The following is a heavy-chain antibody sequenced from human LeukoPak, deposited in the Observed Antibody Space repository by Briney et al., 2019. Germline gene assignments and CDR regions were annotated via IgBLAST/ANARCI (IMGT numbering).Heavy chain of an antibody. CDR1: GYTFSSDG. D-gene: IGHD3-16*01. CDR2: IAIYDDYT. V-gene: IGHV1-18*01. CDR3: AREGPDTLAGNLGDY. Sequence: ASVKVSCKASGYTFSSDGISWVRQAPGQGLEWMGWIAIYDDYTNYAHKLQGRITMTTDTSTTTAYMEPRSLRSDDTAMYYCAREGPDTLAGNLGDYWGQGTLVTVSS. J-gene: IGHJ4*02.